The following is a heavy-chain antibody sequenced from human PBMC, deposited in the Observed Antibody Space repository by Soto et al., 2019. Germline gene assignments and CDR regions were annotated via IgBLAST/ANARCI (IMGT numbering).Heavy chain of an antibody. CDR3: ARGGQHDFWSGYQARDAFET. CDR1: GHTFTSYG. D-gene: IGHD3-3*01. J-gene: IGHJ3*02. Sequence: GASVKVSCKASGHTFTSYGISWVRQAPGQGLEWMGWISAYNGNTNYAQKLQGRVTMTTDTSTSTAYMELRSLRSDDTAVYYCARGGQHDFWSGYQARDAFETWGQGTMVTVS. V-gene: IGHV1-18*01. CDR2: ISAYNGNT.